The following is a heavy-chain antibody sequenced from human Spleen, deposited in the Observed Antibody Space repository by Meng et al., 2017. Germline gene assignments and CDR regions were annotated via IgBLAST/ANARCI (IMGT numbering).Heavy chain of an antibody. CDR3: ARVAYYYESSGYFAY. Sequence: GSLRLSCVVSGGSFSDYYWSWIRQPPGKGLEWIGEINHSGSTNYNPSLKSRVTISVDTSKNQFSLKLSFVTAADTAVYYCARVAYYYESSGYFAYWGQGTLVTVSS. D-gene: IGHD3-22*01. V-gene: IGHV4-34*01. CDR1: GGSFSDYY. J-gene: IGHJ4*02. CDR2: INHSGST.